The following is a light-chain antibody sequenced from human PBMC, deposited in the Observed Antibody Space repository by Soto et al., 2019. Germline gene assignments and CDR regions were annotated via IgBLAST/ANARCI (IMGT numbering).Light chain of an antibody. CDR3: QQANSFPLT. CDR2: GAS. Sequence: VLTQSASTLSLSPGERATLSCRASQSVSSSYLAWYQQKPGQAPRLLIYGASSRATGIPDRFSGSGSGTDFTLTISSLQPEDFATYYCQQANSFPLTFGGGTKVDIK. J-gene: IGKJ4*01. V-gene: IGKV3D-20*02. CDR1: QSVSSSY.